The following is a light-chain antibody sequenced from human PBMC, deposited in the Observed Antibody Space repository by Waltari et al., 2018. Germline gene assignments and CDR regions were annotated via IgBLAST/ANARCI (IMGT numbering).Light chain of an antibody. CDR2: DAS. CDR1: QGISSR. Sequence: DIQMTQSPSSVSASVGDRVTPPCRPSQGISSRLAWYQQKPGKAPKLLIYDASSLHSGVPSRFSGSGSGTDFTLTIRSLQPEDFATYYCQQVNSFPRTFGQGTKVEVK. J-gene: IGKJ1*01. V-gene: IGKV1-12*01. CDR3: QQVNSFPRT.